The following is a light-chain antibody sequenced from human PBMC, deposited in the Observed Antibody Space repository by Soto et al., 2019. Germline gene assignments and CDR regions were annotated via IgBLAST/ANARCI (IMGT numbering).Light chain of an antibody. CDR1: QGIVNY. CDR2: AAS. J-gene: IGKJ1*01. Sequence: DVQMTQSPSSLSASVGDRVTITCRASQGIVNYLAWYQQKPGTVPKLLIYAASTLQSRVPSRFSGSGSGTDFTLTISSLQPEDVATYYCQRYNNAPRTFGQGTKVDIK. V-gene: IGKV1-27*01. CDR3: QRYNNAPRT.